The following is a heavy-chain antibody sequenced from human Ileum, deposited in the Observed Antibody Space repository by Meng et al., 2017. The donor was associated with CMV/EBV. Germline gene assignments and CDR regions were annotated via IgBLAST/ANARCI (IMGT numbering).Heavy chain of an antibody. CDR1: GFSVSTKY. Sequence: SAASGFSVSTKYMSWGRQHPGKGLEWVSVIYSGGSTYYADSVKGRFTISRDNPKNTLYLQMNSLRAEDTAVYYCARGGGSSGYYYLNWGQGTLVTVSS. CDR2: IYSGGST. CDR3: ARGGGSSGYYYLN. J-gene: IGHJ4*02. V-gene: IGHV3-53*01. D-gene: IGHD3-22*01.